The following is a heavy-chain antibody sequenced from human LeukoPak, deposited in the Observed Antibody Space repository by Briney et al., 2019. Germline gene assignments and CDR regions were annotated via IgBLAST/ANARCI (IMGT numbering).Heavy chain of an antibody. CDR1: GYTFTSYG. CDR3: ATSRPEDYYCYYYMDV. J-gene: IGHJ6*03. V-gene: IGHV1-18*01. D-gene: IGHD1-14*01. Sequence: ASVKVSCKASGYTFTSYGISWVRQAPGQGLEWMGWISAYNGNTNYAQKLQGRVTMTTDTSTSTAYMELRSLRSDDTAVYYCATSRPEDYYCYYYMDVWGKGTTVTVSS. CDR2: ISAYNGNT.